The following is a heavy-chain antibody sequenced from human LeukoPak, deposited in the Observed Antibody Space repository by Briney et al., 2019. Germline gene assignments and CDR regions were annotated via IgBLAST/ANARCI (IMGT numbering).Heavy chain of an antibody. D-gene: IGHD3-10*01. CDR1: GFTFSSYE. CDR3: AKEAHYYGSRKGIDP. J-gene: IGHJ5*02. Sequence: GSLRLSCAASGFTFSSYEVNWVRQAPGKGLEWVSYISSSGSTIYYADSVKGRFTISRDNSKNTLYLQMNSLRAEDTAVYYCAKEAHYYGSRKGIDPWGQGTLVTVSS. V-gene: IGHV3-48*03. CDR2: ISSSGSTI.